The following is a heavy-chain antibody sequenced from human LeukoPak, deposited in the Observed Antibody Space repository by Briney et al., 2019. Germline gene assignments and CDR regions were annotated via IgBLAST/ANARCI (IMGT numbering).Heavy chain of an antibody. CDR3: ARDAQLGDFDY. J-gene: IGHJ4*02. Sequence: GGSLRLSCAAAGFPVSSNYMSWVRQAPGKGLEWVANIKQDGSEKYYVDSVKGRFTISRDNAKNSLYLQMNSLRAEDTAVYYCARDAQLGDFDYWGQGTLVTVSS. CDR2: IKQDGSEK. V-gene: IGHV3-7*01. D-gene: IGHD6-6*01. CDR1: GFPVSSNY.